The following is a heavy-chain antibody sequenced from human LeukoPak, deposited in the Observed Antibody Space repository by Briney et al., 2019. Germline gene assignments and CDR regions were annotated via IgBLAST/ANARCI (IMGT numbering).Heavy chain of an antibody. CDR2: IIPILGIA. D-gene: IGHD2-2*02. Sequence: SVKVSCKASGGTFSSYAISWVRQAPGQGLEWMGRIIPILGIANYAQKFQGRVTITADKSTSTAYMELSSLRSEDTAVYYCARERGYCSSSTCYTSDAFDIWGQGTMVTVSS. V-gene: IGHV1-69*04. CDR3: ARERGYCSSSTCYTSDAFDI. J-gene: IGHJ3*02. CDR1: GGTFSSYA.